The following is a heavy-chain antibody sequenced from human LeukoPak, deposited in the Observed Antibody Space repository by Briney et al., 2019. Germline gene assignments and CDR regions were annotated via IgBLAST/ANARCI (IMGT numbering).Heavy chain of an antibody. CDR2: IIPSIGIA. Sequence: SVKVSCKASGGTFSSYTISWVRQAPGQGLEWMGRIIPSIGIANYAQKYQGRVTITADKSTSTAYMKLSSLRSEDTAVYYCARGPLGYCSSTSCPGFDPWGQGTLVTVSS. CDR3: ARGPLGYCSSTSCPGFDP. CDR1: GGTFSSYT. J-gene: IGHJ5*02. D-gene: IGHD2-2*01. V-gene: IGHV1-69*02.